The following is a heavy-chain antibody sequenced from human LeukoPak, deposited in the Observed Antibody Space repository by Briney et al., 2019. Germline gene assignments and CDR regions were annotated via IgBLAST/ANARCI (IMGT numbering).Heavy chain of an antibody. CDR2: ISPSGGST. CDR1: GYTFTSNY. V-gene: IGHV1-46*01. CDR3: ARDVVYYDSSGYHDAFDI. Sequence: GASVKVSCKAFGYTFTSNYMHWVRQAPGQGPEWMGVISPSGGSTTYAQKFQGRVTLTRDMSTSTDYLELSSLRSEDTAVYYCARDVVYYDSSGYHDAFDIWGQGTMVTVSS. J-gene: IGHJ3*02. D-gene: IGHD3-22*01.